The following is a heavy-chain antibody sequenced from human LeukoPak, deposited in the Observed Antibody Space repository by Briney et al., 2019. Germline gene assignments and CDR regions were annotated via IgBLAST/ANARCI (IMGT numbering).Heavy chain of an antibody. V-gene: IGHV3-30-3*01. CDR2: ISYDGSNK. CDR3: ARSVYSYYANWFDP. Sequence: GGSLRLSCAASGFSFSDYAMHWVRQAPGKGLEWVAIISYDGSNKEYADSVKGRFTISRDNAKNTLYLQMNSLRADDTAVYYCARSVYSYYANWFDPWGQGTLVTVSS. D-gene: IGHD4-11*01. CDR1: GFSFSDYA. J-gene: IGHJ5*02.